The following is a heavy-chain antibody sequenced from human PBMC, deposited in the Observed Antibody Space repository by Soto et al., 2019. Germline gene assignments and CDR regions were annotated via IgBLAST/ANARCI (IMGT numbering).Heavy chain of an antibody. D-gene: IGHD5-12*01. CDR1: GGFISSGYYH. CDR3: AREGGYDSPHGC. J-gene: IGHJ4*02. V-gene: IGHV4-30-4*01. Sequence: SETLSLTCTVSGGFISSGYYHWSWIRQPPGKGLEWIGYTYPSGSTYYNASLRSRVTISIDASKNQFSLKLNSVTAADTAVYYGAREGGYDSPHGCWGQGTLVTVSS. CDR2: TYPSGST.